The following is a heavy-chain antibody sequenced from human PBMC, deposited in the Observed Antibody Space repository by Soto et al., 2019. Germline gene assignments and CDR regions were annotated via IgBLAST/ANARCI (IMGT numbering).Heavy chain of an antibody. CDR2: IWYDGSNK. CDR1: GFTFSSYG. V-gene: IGHV3-33*01. D-gene: IGHD6-13*01. Sequence: PGGSLRLSCAASGFTFSSYGMHWVRHAPGKGLEWVAVIWYDGSNKYYADSVKGRFTISRDNSKNTLYLQMNSLRAEDTAVYYCAREKISSSWYPGGYYYYYYGMDVWGQGTTVTVSS. CDR3: AREKISSSWYPGGYYYYYYGMDV. J-gene: IGHJ6*02.